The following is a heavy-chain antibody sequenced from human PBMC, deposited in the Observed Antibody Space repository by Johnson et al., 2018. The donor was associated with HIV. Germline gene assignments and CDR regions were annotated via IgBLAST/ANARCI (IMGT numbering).Heavy chain of an antibody. CDR2: ISGSGGST. Sequence: VQLVESGGGLVQPGGSLRLSCAASGFTFSSYAMSWVRQATGKGLEWVSAISGSGGSTYYADSVKGRFTISRDKAKNSLYLQMDSLSAEDTAVYYCARRLWFGELSPPDAFDIWGQGTMVTVSS. V-gene: IGHV3-23*04. CDR1: GFTFSSYA. CDR3: ARRLWFGELSPPDAFDI. D-gene: IGHD3-10*01. J-gene: IGHJ3*02.